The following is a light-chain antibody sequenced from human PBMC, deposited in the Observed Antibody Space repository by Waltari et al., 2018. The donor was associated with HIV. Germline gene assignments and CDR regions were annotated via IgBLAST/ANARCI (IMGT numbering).Light chain of an antibody. CDR3: SLYLGSGTSV. J-gene: IGLJ3*02. V-gene: IGLV8-61*01. Sequence: QSVVTPEPSFSVSPGGTGTLTYCLTFRSVSSGTYPRWYRQTPGQAPRAVMYSTRSRDSGGPDRVSGSILGDKAALTITGAQADDESDYYCSLYLGSGTSVFGGGTKLSV. CDR1: FRSVSSGTY. CDR2: STR.